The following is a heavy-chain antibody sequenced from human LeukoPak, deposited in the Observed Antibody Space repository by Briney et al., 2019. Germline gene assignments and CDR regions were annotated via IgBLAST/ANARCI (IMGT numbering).Heavy chain of an antibody. V-gene: IGHV4-39*07. CDR3: AREQEVINSWFDP. D-gene: IGHD3-22*01. Sequence: SETLSLTCTVSGGSISSSSYYWGWIRQPPGKGLEWIGSIYYSGSTYYNPSLKSRVTISVDTSKNQFSLKLSSVTAADTAVYYCAREQEVINSWFDPWGQGTLVTVSS. CDR1: GGSISSSSYY. CDR2: IYYSGST. J-gene: IGHJ5*02.